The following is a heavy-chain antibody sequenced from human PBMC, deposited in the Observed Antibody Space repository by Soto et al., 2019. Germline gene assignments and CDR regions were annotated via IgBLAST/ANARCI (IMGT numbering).Heavy chain of an antibody. CDR2: IYYSGGT. J-gene: IGHJ4*02. D-gene: IGHD6-19*01. V-gene: IGHV4-59*01. Sequence: SETLSLTCTVSGGSISSYYWSWIRQPPGKGLEWIGYIYYSGGTNYNPSLKSRVTISVDTSRNQFSLKLSSVTAADTAVYYCARAPLGVAVAGTLDYFDYWGQGTLVTVS. CDR3: ARAPLGVAVAGTLDYFDY. CDR1: GGSISSYY.